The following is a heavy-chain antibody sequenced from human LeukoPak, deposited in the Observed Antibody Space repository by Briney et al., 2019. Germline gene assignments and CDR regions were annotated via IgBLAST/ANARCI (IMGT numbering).Heavy chain of an antibody. CDR3: ARDRGDYLFDY. CDR2: ISSSNSYI. D-gene: IGHD4-17*01. CDR1: GFTFSSYS. V-gene: IGHV3-21*01. Sequence: GGSLRLSCAASGFTFSSYSMNWVRQAPGKGLEWVSSISSSNSYIHYADSVKGRFTISRDNAKNSLYLQMNSLRAEDTAVYYCARDRGDYLFDYWGQGTLVTVSS. J-gene: IGHJ4*02.